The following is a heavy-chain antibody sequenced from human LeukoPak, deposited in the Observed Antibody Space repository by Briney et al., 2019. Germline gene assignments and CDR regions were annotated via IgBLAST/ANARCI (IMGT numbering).Heavy chain of an antibody. CDR2: IYPGDSDI. CDR3: ARLSMDRSVASPFDF. V-gene: IGHV5-51*01. Sequence: GESLNISCEGSGYRFTIHWIGGAGQMPEKGLEWMGIIYPGDSDIRYSPSFQGSVTISVDPSINTTYLQWSSLKASDTAMYYRARLSMDRSVASPFDFWGQGTLVTVSS. CDR1: GYRFTIHW. J-gene: IGHJ4*02. D-gene: IGHD2-2*03.